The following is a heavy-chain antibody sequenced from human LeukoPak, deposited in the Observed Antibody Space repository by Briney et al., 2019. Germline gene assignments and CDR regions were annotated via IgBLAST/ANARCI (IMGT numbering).Heavy chain of an antibody. CDR3: AKDLPPRDSSGYAILHYFDS. V-gene: IGHV3-23*01. Sequence: GGSLRLSCAASGFTFNNYVMSWVRQAPGKGLEWVSGISGSGGNTYYANSVRGRFSISRDNSKNTLFLQMNSLRAEDRALYYCAKDLPPRDSSGYAILHYFDSWGQGTLVTVSS. D-gene: IGHD3-22*01. CDR2: ISGSGGNT. CDR1: GFTFNNYV. J-gene: IGHJ4*02.